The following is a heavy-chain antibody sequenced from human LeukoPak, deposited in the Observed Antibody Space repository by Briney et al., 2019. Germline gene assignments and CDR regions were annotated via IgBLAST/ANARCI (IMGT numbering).Heavy chain of an antibody. V-gene: IGHV4-34*01. Sequence: PSETLSLTCAVHNGSFSGYYWTWIRQAPGKGLEWIGEINNSGVTYYNPSLESRVTTSRDTSKIQFSLQLKSVTAADTAVYYCARGGTTHYYGSGTSPWGQGTLVVVSS. CDR1: NGSFSGYY. J-gene: IGHJ5*02. D-gene: IGHD3-10*01. CDR3: ARGGTTHYYGSGTSP. CDR2: INNSGVT.